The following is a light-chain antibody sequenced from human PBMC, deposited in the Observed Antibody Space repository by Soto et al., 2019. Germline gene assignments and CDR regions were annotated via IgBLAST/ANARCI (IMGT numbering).Light chain of an antibody. CDR2: GAS. CDR3: QQYGSSGT. V-gene: IGKV3-20*01. Sequence: EIVLTQSPGTLSLSPGEIATLSCSASQSVSNNYLAWYQQKPGQAPRLLIYGASNRATGIPDRFSGSGCGTDFTLTISRLEPEDFAVYYCQQYGSSGTFGQGTKVDIK. J-gene: IGKJ1*01. CDR1: QSVSNNY.